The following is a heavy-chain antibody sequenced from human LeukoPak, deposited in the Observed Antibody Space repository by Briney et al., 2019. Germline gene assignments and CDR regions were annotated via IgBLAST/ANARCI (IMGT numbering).Heavy chain of an antibody. Sequence: PSETLSLTCTVSGASISSSSYDSGCIRQPPGKGLEWIGSIYYSGSTYYNPSLNSRVTISVDTSKNQSSVRLSSVTAADTAVYSCARHKGDYKGFDYWGQGTLVTVSS. CDR1: GASISSSSYD. CDR3: ARHKGDYKGFDY. J-gene: IGHJ4*02. V-gene: IGHV4-39*01. CDR2: IYYSGST. D-gene: IGHD4-17*01.